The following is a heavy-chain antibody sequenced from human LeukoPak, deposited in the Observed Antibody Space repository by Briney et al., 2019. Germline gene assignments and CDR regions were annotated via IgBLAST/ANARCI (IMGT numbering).Heavy chain of an antibody. D-gene: IGHD5-12*01. V-gene: IGHV4-31*03. CDR1: GVSISSGVSY. Sequence: SETLSLTCTVSGVSISSGVSYWSWIRQHPGKGLEWVGYIHFSGSTYYNPSLKSRVTISVDTSKNQFSLKLSSVTAADTAVYYCARAMGGYDLGAFDIWGQGTMVTVSS. CDR2: IHFSGST. J-gene: IGHJ3*02. CDR3: ARAMGGYDLGAFDI.